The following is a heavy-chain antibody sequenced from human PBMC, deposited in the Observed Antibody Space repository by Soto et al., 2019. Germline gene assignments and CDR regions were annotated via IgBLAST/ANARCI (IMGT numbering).Heavy chain of an antibody. J-gene: IGHJ6*02. Sequence: GGSLRLSCVTSGFFFDNYAMHWVRQAPGKGPEWVSGLSGNSDIVAYADSVKGRFTISRDNAKNRLYLQMNDLTPEDTALYYCVKVGWGYDYGNGLDDWGQGTSVTVSS. D-gene: IGHD5-18*01. CDR3: VKVGWGYDYGNGLDD. CDR1: GFFFDNYA. V-gene: IGHV3-9*01. CDR2: LSGNSDIV.